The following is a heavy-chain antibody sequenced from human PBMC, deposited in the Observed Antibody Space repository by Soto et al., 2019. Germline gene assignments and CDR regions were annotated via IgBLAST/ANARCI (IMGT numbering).Heavy chain of an antibody. CDR2: TSYTGST. Sequence: VLLQESGPGVVRPSQTLSLTCTVSGESISNPHYHWSWLRQTPGKGLEWIGYTSYTGSTFYISSLESRVTMSVDTSKNDFSLRLTSVTAADTAVYYCAATLRGVWFDPWGQGTLVTVSS. J-gene: IGHJ5*02. D-gene: IGHD3-10*01. V-gene: IGHV4-30-4*08. CDR3: AATLRGVWFDP. CDR1: GESISNPHYH.